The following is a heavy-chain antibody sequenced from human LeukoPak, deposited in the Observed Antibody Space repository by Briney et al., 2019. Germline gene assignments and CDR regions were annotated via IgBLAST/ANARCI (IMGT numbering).Heavy chain of an antibody. J-gene: IGHJ5*02. V-gene: IGHV3-9*01. CDR3: ARQYSSSRENWFDP. CDR2: ISWNSGSI. CDR1: GFTFDDYA. D-gene: IGHD6-13*01. Sequence: SGRSLRLSCAASGFTFDDYAMHWVRQAPGKGLEWVSGISWNSGSIGYADSVKGRFTISRDNAKNSLYLQMNGLRAEDTALYYCARQYSSSRENWFDPWGQGTLVTVSS.